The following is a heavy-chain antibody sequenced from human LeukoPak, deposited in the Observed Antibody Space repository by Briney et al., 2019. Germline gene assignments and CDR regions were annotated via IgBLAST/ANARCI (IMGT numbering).Heavy chain of an antibody. CDR3: ARPGALYGSEMGAFDI. J-gene: IGHJ3*02. Sequence: PSETLSLTCTVSGGSISSYYWGWIRQPPGKGLEWIGYIYYSGSTNYNPSLKSRVTISVDTSKNQFSLKLSSVTAADTAVYYCARPGALYGSEMGAFDIWGQGTMVTVSS. CDR1: GGSISSYY. CDR2: IYYSGST. V-gene: IGHV4-59*08. D-gene: IGHD3-10*01.